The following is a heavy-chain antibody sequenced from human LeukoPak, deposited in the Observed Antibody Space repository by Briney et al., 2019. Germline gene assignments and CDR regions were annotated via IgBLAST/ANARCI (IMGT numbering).Heavy chain of an antibody. J-gene: IGHJ4*02. CDR3: AREGGSSREAYFDY. V-gene: IGHV3-7*01. D-gene: IGHD6-13*01. Sequence: GGSLRLSCAASGFTFGGYWMSWVRQAPGKGLEWVANIKEDGSEKYYVYSVRGRFTISRDNAKNSLFLQMNSLRGEDTAVYYCAREGGSSREAYFDYWGQGTLVTVSS. CDR2: IKEDGSEK. CDR1: GFTFGGYW.